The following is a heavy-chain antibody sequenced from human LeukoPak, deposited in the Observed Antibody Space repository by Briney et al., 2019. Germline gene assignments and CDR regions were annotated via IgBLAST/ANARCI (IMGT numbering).Heavy chain of an antibody. D-gene: IGHD4-17*01. CDR3: AKGWTTVFWFDP. J-gene: IGHJ5*02. CDR2: ISGSGGST. V-gene: IGHV3-23*01. CDR1: GFTFSSYA. Sequence: QSVGSLRLSCAASGFTFSSYAMSWVRQAPGKGLDWASAISGSGGSTYYADSVKGRFTISRDNSKNTLYLQMNSLRAEDTAVYYCAKGWTTVFWFDPWGQRTRVTVSS.